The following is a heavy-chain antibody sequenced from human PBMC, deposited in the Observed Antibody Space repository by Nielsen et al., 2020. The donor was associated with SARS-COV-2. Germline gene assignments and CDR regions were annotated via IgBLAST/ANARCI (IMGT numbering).Heavy chain of an antibody. CDR2: ISWNSGSI. D-gene: IGHD3-3*01. Sequence: GGSLRLSCAASGFTFDDYAMHWVRQAPGKGLEWVSGISWNSGSIGYADSVKGRFTISRDNAKNSLYLQMNSLRAEDTALYYCAKVGITIFGVVPSYGMDVWGQGTTVTVSS. CDR3: AKVGITIFGVVPSYGMDV. V-gene: IGHV3-9*01. CDR1: GFTFDDYA. J-gene: IGHJ6*02.